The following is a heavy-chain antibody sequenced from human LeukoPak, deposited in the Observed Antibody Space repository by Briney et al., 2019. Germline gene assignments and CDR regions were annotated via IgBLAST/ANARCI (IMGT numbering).Heavy chain of an antibody. D-gene: IGHD5-24*01. Sequence: SETLSLTCTVSGGSISSYYWSWIRPPPGKGLEWIGYIYYSGSTNYNPSLKSRVTISVDTSKNQFSLKLSSVTAADTAVYYCARGRDGYNKFRFDYWGQGTLVTVSS. CDR2: IYYSGST. J-gene: IGHJ4*02. CDR1: GGSISSYY. CDR3: ARGRDGYNKFRFDY. V-gene: IGHV4-59*01.